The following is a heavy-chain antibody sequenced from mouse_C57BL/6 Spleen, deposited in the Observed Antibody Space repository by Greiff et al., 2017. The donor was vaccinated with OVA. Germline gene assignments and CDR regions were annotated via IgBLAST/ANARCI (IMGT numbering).Heavy chain of an antibody. CDR2: IHPNSGST. J-gene: IGHJ4*01. CDR1: GYTFTSYW. CDR3: AREVSLEARDY. Sequence: QVQLQQPGAELVKPGASVKLSCKASGYTFTSYWMHWVKQRPGQGLEWIGMIHPNSGSTNYNEKFKSKATLTVDKSSSTAYMQLSSLTSEDSAVYYCAREVSLEARDYWGQGTSVTVSS. V-gene: IGHV1-64*01.